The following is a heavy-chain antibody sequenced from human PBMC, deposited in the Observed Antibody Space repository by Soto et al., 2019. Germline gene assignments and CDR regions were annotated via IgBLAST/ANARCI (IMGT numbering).Heavy chain of an antibody. CDR1: GFTFRNYG. Sequence: GGSLRLSCEGSGFTFRNYGIHWVRQAPDKGLEWVAVVSYDGNKKYYGDSVKGRFTISRDNSKTSVYLQVNSLRPEDTAVYYCAKDRSLGYCAGGDCYYYYGMDVWGQGTTVTVSS. J-gene: IGHJ6*02. CDR3: AKDRSLGYCAGGDCYYYYGMDV. V-gene: IGHV3-30*18. D-gene: IGHD2-8*02. CDR2: VSYDGNKK.